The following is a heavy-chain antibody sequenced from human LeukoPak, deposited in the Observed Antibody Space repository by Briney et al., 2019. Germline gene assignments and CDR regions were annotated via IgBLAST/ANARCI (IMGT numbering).Heavy chain of an antibody. D-gene: IGHD2-15*01. CDR2: IYSSEYT. Sequence: SETLSLTCTVSGGSVSNFYWSWIRQPPGKGLEWIGYIYSSEYTNYNPSLKSRVTISADTSKNQVSLKLTSVIAADTAVFYCARGGGGYHVDYWGQGTLVTVSS. CDR3: ARGGGGYHVDY. V-gene: IGHV4-59*02. CDR1: GGSVSNFY. J-gene: IGHJ4*02.